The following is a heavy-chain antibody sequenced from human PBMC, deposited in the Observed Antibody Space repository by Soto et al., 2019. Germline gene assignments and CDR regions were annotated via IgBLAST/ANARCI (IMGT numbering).Heavy chain of an antibody. Sequence: SETLSLTCTVSGGSISSSSYYWGWIRQPPGKGLEWIGSIYYSGSTYYNPSLKSRVTISVDTSKNQFSLKLSSVTAADTAVYYCARLWRDFWSGTIDYWGQGTLVTVSS. CDR3: ARLWRDFWSGTIDY. J-gene: IGHJ4*02. D-gene: IGHD3-3*01. CDR1: GGSISSSSYY. CDR2: IYYSGST. V-gene: IGHV4-39*01.